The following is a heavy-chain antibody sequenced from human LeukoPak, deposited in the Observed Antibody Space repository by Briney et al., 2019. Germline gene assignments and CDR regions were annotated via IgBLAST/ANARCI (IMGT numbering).Heavy chain of an antibody. J-gene: IGHJ4*02. V-gene: IGHV1-24*01. D-gene: IGHD3-10*01. Sequence: ASVKVSCKVSGYTLTELSMHWVRQAPGKGLEWMGGFDPEDGETIYAQKFQGRVTMTEDTSTDTAYMELSSLRSEDTAVYYCARAGPYGSGRVFDYWGQGTLVTVSS. CDR3: ARAGPYGSGRVFDY. CDR1: GYTLTELS. CDR2: FDPEDGET.